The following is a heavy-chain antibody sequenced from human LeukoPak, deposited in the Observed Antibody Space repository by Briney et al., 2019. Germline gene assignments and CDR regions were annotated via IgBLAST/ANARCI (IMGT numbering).Heavy chain of an antibody. CDR3: ARDKVVMATIRDFYYGMDV. Sequence: GGSLRLSCAASGFTFSSYSMNWVRQAPGEGLEWVSSISSSSSYIYYADSVKGRFTISRDNAKNSLYLQMNSLRAEDTAVYYCARDKVVMATIRDFYYGMDVWGQGTTVTVSS. CDR2: ISSSSSYI. CDR1: GFTFSSYS. D-gene: IGHD5-24*01. J-gene: IGHJ6*02. V-gene: IGHV3-21*01.